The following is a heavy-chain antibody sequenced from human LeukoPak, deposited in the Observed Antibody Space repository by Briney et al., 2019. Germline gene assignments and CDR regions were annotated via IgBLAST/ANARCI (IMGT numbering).Heavy chain of an antibody. J-gene: IGHJ4*02. D-gene: IGHD6-13*01. CDR3: AKSRASSGVAPAGYDY. CDR2: ISATGGNT. CDR1: GFTFSSYP. V-gene: IGHV3-23*01. Sequence: GGSLRLSCAASGFTFSSYPMTWVRQAPGHGLEWVSSISATGGNTYHADSVKGRFTISRDISKNTLYLQMNSLRAEDTATYYCAKSRASSGVAPAGYDYWGQGTLVTVSS.